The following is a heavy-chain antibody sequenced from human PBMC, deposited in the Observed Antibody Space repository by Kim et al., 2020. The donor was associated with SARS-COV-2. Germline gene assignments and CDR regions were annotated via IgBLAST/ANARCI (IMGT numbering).Heavy chain of an antibody. CDR2: VFYNGKT. Sequence: SETLSLTCSVFGGSVGSDTYYYNWIRQPPGKGLEWIGNVFYNGKTKYNPSLNSRLNISVDTSKNEFTLRLTSVTAADTAVYYCAREWYCSSTSCRDAFDRGGQGITVPVSS. D-gene: IGHD2-2*01. J-gene: IGHJ3*01. V-gene: IGHV4-61*01. CDR3: AREWYCSSTSCRDAFDR. CDR1: GGSVGSDTYY.